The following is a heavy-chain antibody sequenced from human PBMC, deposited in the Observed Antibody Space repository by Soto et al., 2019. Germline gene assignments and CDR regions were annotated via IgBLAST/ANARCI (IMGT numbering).Heavy chain of an antibody. V-gene: IGHV3-9*01. J-gene: IGHJ1*01. CDR2: ISWNSGTI. CDR3: AKGGSSGWYVNFHH. D-gene: IGHD6-19*01. Sequence: EVQLVESGGGLVQPGRSLRLSCAASGFTFDDYAMHWVRQAPGKGLEWVSGISWNSGTIGYADSVKGRFTISRDNAKNSLYLQMNSLRAEDTALYYCAKGGSSGWYVNFHHWGQGTLVTVSS. CDR1: GFTFDDYA.